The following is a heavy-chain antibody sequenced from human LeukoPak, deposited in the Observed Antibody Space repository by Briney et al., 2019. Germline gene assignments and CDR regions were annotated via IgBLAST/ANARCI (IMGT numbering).Heavy chain of an antibody. D-gene: IGHD3-22*01. Sequence: ASVKVSCKASGYTFTGYYMHWVRQAPGQGLEWMGWINPNSGGTNYAQKFQGRVTMTRDTSISAAYMELSRLRSDDTAVYYCARDSYYDSSGYYSSEYFQHWGQGTLVTVSS. J-gene: IGHJ1*01. CDR3: ARDSYYDSSGYYSSEYFQH. CDR1: GYTFTGYY. V-gene: IGHV1-2*02. CDR2: INPNSGGT.